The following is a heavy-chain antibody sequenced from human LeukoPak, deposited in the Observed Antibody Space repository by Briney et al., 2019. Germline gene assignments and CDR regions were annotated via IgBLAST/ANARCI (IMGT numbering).Heavy chain of an antibody. CDR1: GFTFSSYA. CDR3: ARRDPFDY. V-gene: IGHV3-30*04. J-gene: IGHJ4*02. CDR2: ISYDGSNK. Sequence: PGGSLRLSCAASGFTFSSYAMHWVRQAPGKGLEWVAVISYDGSNKYYADSVKGRFTISRDNSKNTLYLQMNSLRAEDTAVYYCARRDPFDYWGQGTLVTVSS.